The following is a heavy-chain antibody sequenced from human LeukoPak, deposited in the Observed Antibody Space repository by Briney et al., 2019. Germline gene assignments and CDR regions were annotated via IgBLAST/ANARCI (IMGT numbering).Heavy chain of an antibody. CDR1: GFTFNDYS. J-gene: IGHJ2*01. V-gene: IGHV3-48*04. CDR3: ARGGPGPLDL. Sequence: GGSLRLSCAASGFTFNDYSMNWVRQAPGKGLEWVSYISAGPTTTFHADAVRGRFTISRDNAKSSLYLQMNSLRAEDTAVYYCARGGPGPLDLWGRGTLVTVSS. D-gene: IGHD3-16*01. CDR2: ISAGPTTT.